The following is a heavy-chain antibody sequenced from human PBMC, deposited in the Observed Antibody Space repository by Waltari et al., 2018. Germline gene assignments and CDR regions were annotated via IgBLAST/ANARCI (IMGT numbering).Heavy chain of an antibody. J-gene: IGHJ6*02. Sequence: EVQLVESGGGLVKPGGSLRLSCAASGFTFSSYSMNWVRQAPGKGLGWVSSISSSSSYIYYADSVKGRFTISRDNAKNSLYLQMNSLRAEDTAVYYCARDGWSGATSYYYYYYGMDVWGQGTTVTVSS. CDR2: ISSSSSYI. D-gene: IGHD1-26*01. CDR1: GFTFSSYS. CDR3: ARDGWSGATSYYYYYYGMDV. V-gene: IGHV3-21*01.